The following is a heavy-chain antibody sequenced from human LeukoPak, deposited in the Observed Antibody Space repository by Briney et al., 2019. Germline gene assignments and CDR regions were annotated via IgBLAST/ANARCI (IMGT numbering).Heavy chain of an antibody. V-gene: IGHV4-4*02. CDR1: GGSISSSNW. D-gene: IGHD3-22*01. Sequence: SETLSLTCAVSGGSISSSNWWSWVRQPPGKGLEWIEEIYHSGSTNYNPSLKSRVTISVDKSKNQFSLKLSSMTAADTAVYYCARAGYYYDSSGYYNDYWGQGTLVTVSS. CDR2: IYHSGST. J-gene: IGHJ4*02. CDR3: ARAGYYYDSSGYYNDY.